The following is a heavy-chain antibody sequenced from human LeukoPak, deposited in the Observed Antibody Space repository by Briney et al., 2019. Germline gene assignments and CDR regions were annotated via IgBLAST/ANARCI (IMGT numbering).Heavy chain of an antibody. V-gene: IGHV3-23*01. D-gene: IGHD1-7*01. J-gene: IGHJ4*02. CDR2: ISGSGGST. CDR1: GFTFSSYA. CDR3: AKAPSVWNYYFDY. Sequence: GGSLRLSCAASGFTFSSYAMSWVRQAPGTGLEWVSAISGSGGSTYYADSAKGRFTISRDNSKNTLYLQMNSLRAEDTAVYYCAKAPSVWNYYFDYWGQGTLVTVSS.